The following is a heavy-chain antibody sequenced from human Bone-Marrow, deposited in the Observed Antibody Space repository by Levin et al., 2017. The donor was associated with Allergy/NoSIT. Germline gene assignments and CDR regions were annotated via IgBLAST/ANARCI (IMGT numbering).Heavy chain of an antibody. CDR3: ARHRQRQQLRGAFDI. CDR1: GGSISSYY. CDR2: IYDSGST. Sequence: SETLSLTCTVSGGSISSYYWSWIRQPPGKGLEWIGDIYDSGSTNENPDRKSRVTISVDTSKNQFSLKLSSVTAADTAVYYCARHRQRQQLRGAFDIWGQGTMVTVSS. D-gene: IGHD6-13*01. J-gene: IGHJ3*02. V-gene: IGHV4-59*08.